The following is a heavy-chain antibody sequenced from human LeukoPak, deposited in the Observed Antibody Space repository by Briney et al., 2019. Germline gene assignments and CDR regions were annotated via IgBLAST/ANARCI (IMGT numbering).Heavy chain of an antibody. V-gene: IGHV3-23*01. Sequence: PGGSLRLSCGASGFTFSNAWMSWVRQAPGKGLEWVSAISGSGGSTYYADSVKGRFTISRDNSKNTLYLQMNSLRAEDTAVYYCAKVAEGPTGRSSSWTYDAFDIWGQGTMVTVSS. D-gene: IGHD6-13*01. J-gene: IGHJ3*02. CDR1: GFTFSNAW. CDR2: ISGSGGST. CDR3: AKVAEGPTGRSSSWTYDAFDI.